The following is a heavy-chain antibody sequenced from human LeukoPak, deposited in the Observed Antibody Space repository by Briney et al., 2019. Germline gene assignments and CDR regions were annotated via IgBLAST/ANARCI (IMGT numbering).Heavy chain of an antibody. CDR1: GYTFSDYY. V-gene: IGHV1-2*02. D-gene: IGHD2-15*01. CDR3: MRSVGSTNWYVY. J-gene: IGHJ5*01. CDR2: INPHSGGT. Sequence: ASVKVSCKGSGYTFSDYYIHWMRQAPGQGLEWMGWINPHSGGTNSAQKFQGRVTMTRDTSISTAYMELNNLRSDDAAVYYCMRSVGSTNWYVYWGQGTHVIVSS.